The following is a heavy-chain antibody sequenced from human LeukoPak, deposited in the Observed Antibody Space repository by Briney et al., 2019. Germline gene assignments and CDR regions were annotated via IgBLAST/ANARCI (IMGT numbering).Heavy chain of an antibody. D-gene: IGHD3-10*01. CDR1: GFTFSSHT. J-gene: IGHJ6*03. V-gene: IGHV3-21*04. Sequence: GGSLRLSCAASGFTFSSHTMSWVRQAPGKGLEWASSISSSGSYIYYADSVKGRFTISRDNAKNSLYLQMNSLRAEDTALYHCARKAGSGSYYYYYYMDVWGKGTTVTVSS. CDR2: ISSSGSYI. CDR3: ARKAGSGSYYYYYYMDV.